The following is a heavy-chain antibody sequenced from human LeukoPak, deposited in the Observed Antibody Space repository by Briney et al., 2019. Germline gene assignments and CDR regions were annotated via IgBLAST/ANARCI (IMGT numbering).Heavy chain of an antibody. CDR3: ARDSSSWANNWFDP. D-gene: IGHD6-13*01. Sequence: SVKVSCKASGGTFSSYAISWVRQAPGQGLEWMGGIIPIFGTANYAQKFQGRVTITADKSTSTAYMELSSLRSEDTAVYYCARDSSSWANNWFDPWGQGTLVAVSS. V-gene: IGHV1-69*06. CDR1: GGTFSSYA. CDR2: IIPIFGTA. J-gene: IGHJ5*02.